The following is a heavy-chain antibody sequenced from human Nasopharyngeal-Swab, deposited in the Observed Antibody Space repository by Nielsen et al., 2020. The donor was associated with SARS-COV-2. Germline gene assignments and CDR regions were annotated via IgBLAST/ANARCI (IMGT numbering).Heavy chain of an antibody. CDR2: IHYSGST. CDR1: GGSISSYY. V-gene: IGHV4-59*13. D-gene: IGHD3/OR15-3a*01. J-gene: IGHJ6*02. CDR3: AREQRGGDFWTRHYYNGMDV. Sequence: GSLRLSCAISGGSISSYYWSWIRQPPGKGLEWIGCIHYSGSTYYNPSLKSRVTMAVDTSNNQFSLKVTSVTAADTAMYYCAREQRGGDFWTRHYYNGMDVWGQGTTVTVSS.